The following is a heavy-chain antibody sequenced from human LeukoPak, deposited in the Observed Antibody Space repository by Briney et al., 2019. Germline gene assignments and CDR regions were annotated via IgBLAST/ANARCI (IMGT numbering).Heavy chain of an antibody. J-gene: IGHJ5*02. D-gene: IGHD2-8*02. V-gene: IGHV3-7*01. CDR1: GFTFSSYW. Sequence: GGSLRLSCAASGFTFSSYWMSWVRQAPGKGLEWVANIKQDGSEKYYVDSVKGRFTISRDNAKNSLYLQMNSQRAEDTAVYYCASEPPAGDWFDPWGQGTLVTVSS. CDR2: IKQDGSEK. CDR3: ASEPPAGDWFDP.